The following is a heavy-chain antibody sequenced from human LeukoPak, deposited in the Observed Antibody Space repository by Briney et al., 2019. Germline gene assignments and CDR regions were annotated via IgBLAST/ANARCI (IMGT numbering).Heavy chain of an antibody. D-gene: IGHD2/OR15-2a*01. V-gene: IGHV4-61*02. Sequence: PSETLSLTCTVSGGSISSGSYYWSWIRQPAGKGLEWIGRIYTSGITNYNPSLKSRVTISLDTSKNQFSLKLSSVTAADTAVYYCARIMTGYYYYFDYWGQGTLVTVSS. CDR3: ARIMTGYYYYFDY. J-gene: IGHJ4*02. CDR2: IYTSGIT. CDR1: GGSISSGSYY.